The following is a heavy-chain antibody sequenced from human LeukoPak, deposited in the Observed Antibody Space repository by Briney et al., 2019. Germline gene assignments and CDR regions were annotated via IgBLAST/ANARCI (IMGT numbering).Heavy chain of an antibody. Sequence: PSETLSLPCTVSGGSISSGGYYWSWIRQHPGKGLEWIGYIYYSGSTYYSPSLKSRVTISVDTSKNQFSLKLSSVTAADTAVYYCARDTGFLESWMGAFDIWGQGTMVTVSS. CDR1: GGSISSGGYY. V-gene: IGHV4-31*03. J-gene: IGHJ3*02. D-gene: IGHD3-3*01. CDR3: ARDTGFLESWMGAFDI. CDR2: IYYSGST.